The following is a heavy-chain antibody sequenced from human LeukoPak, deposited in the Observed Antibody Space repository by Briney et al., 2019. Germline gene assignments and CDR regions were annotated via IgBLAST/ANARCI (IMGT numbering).Heavy chain of an antibody. CDR2: IHYSGST. Sequence: PSETLSLTCTVSGGSISSYYWSWIRQPPGKGLEWIGYIHYSGSTNYNPSLKSRVTISVDASKNQFSLKLSSVTAADTAVYSCARRLGGSEYFDYWGQGTLVTVSS. CDR1: GGSISSYY. CDR3: ARRLGGSEYFDY. V-gene: IGHV4-59*08. J-gene: IGHJ4*02. D-gene: IGHD1-26*01.